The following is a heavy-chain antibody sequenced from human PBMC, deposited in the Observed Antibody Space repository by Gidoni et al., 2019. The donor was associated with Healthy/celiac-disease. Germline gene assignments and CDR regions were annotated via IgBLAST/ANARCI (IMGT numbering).Heavy chain of an antibody. CDR3: ASWRIAARPGFCDY. CDR1: GFTFSSYS. CDR2: ISSSSSYI. J-gene: IGHJ4*02. Sequence: EVQLVESGGGLVKPGGSLRLSCAASGFTFSSYSMNWVRQAPGKGLEWVSSISSSSSYIYYADSVKGRFTISRDNAKNSLYLQMNSLRAEDTAVYYCASWRIAARPGFCDYWGQGTLVTVSS. D-gene: IGHD6-6*01. V-gene: IGHV3-21*01.